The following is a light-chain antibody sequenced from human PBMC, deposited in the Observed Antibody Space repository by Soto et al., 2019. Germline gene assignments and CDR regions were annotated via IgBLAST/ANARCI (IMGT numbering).Light chain of an antibody. CDR1: SSDVGGYNY. J-gene: IGLJ2*01. V-gene: IGLV2-14*01. Sequence: QSALTQPASVSGSPGQSITISCTGTSSDVGGYNYVSWYQQHPGKAPKLMIYDVSIRPSGVSYRFSGSKSGNTASLTISGLQAEDEADYYCNSYTSSSTVIFGGGTKVTVL. CDR3: NSYTSSSTVI. CDR2: DVS.